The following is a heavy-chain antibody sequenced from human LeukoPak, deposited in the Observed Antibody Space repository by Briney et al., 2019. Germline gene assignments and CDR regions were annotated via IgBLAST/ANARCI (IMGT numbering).Heavy chain of an antibody. CDR1: GGSINSHY. D-gene: IGHD6-19*01. Sequence: SETLSLTCAVSGGSINSHYWGWIRQPPGKGLQWIGDIYYTGKINYNPSPKSRVTITLDTSKDHLSLNLTSVLAADTAIYYCVRRDTGWNYFDYWGQGILVTVSS. J-gene: IGHJ4*02. CDR3: VRRDTGWNYFDY. CDR2: IYYTGKI. V-gene: IGHV4-59*08.